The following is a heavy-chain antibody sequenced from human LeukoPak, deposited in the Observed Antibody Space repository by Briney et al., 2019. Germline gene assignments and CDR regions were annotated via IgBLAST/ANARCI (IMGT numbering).Heavy chain of an antibody. CDR2: MNPNSGNT. CDR3: ATGYSSGSPRGYYYYYMDV. D-gene: IGHD6-19*01. CDR1: GYTFTSYD. V-gene: IGHV1-8*01. Sequence: ASVKVSCKASGYTFTSYDINWVRQATGQGLEWMGWMNPNSGNTGYAQKFQGRVTMTRNTSISTAYMELSSLRSEDTAVYYCATGYSSGSPRGYYYYYMDVWGKGTTVTVSS. J-gene: IGHJ6*03.